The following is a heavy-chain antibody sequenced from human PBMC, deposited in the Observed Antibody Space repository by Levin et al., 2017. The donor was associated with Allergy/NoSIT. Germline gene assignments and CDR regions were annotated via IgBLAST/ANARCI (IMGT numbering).Heavy chain of an antibody. V-gene: IGHV4-39*01. CDR1: GGSISSSSYS. J-gene: IGHJ4*02. CDR3: ARRNHYGSHADY. Sequence: SQTLSLTCTVSGGSISSSSYSWGWIRQPPGKGLEWIGNIYYSGSTYYNPSLKSRVTISVDTSKNQFSLNLSSVTAADTAVYYCARRNHYGSHADYWGQGTLVTVSS. CDR2: IYYSGST. D-gene: IGHD3-16*01.